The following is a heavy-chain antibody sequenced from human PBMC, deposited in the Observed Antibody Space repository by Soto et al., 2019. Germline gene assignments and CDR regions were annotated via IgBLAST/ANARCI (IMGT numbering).Heavy chain of an antibody. Sequence: SETLALTCTVSGGSISSSSYYWGWIRQPPGKGPEWIGSIYYSGSTYYNPSLKSRVTISVDTSKNQFSLKLSSVTAADTAVYNCARHSYGDYANGFDPGGQEPLVTVSS. J-gene: IGHJ5*02. V-gene: IGHV4-39*01. CDR2: IYYSGST. D-gene: IGHD4-17*01. CDR3: ARHSYGDYANGFDP. CDR1: GGSISSSSYY.